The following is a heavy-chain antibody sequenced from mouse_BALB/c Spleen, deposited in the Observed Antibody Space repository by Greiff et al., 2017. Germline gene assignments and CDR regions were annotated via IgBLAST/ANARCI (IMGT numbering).Heavy chain of an antibody. V-gene: IGHV5-6-5*01. CDR2: ISSGGST. J-gene: IGHJ2*01. Sequence: EVMLVESGGGLVKPGGSLKLSCAASGFTFSGYAMSWVRQTPEKRLEWVASISSGGSTYYPDSVKGRFTISRDNARNILYLQMSSLRSEDTAMYYCARGDPDYWGQGTTLTVSS. CDR3: ARGDPDY. CDR1: GFTFSGYA.